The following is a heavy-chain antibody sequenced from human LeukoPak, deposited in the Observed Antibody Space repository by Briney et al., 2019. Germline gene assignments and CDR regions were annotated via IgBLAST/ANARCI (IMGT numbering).Heavy chain of an antibody. D-gene: IGHD3-22*01. CDR1: GDSVCSGSYY. V-gene: IGHV4-61*01. J-gene: IGHJ4*02. CDR3: AKVSDRDSSGYYWGFEY. CDR2: IFYSGSS. Sequence: SETLSLTCIVSGDSVCSGSYYWSWIRQPPGKGLEWIGNIFYSGSSTYNPSLKSRVTISQDASKNQFSLKLSSVTAADTAVYYCAKVSDRDSSGYYWGFEYWGQGTLVTVSS.